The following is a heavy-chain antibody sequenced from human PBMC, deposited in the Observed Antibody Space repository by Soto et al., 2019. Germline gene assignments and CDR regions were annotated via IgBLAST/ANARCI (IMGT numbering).Heavy chain of an antibody. D-gene: IGHD2-2*02. CDR1: GGSFSGYY. J-gene: IGHJ4*02. CDR2: INHSGST. Sequence: RLRETLSLTCAVYGGSFSGYYWSWIRQPPGKGLEWIGEINHSGSTNYNPSLKSRVTISVDTSKNQFSLKLSSVTAADTAVYYCARGADIVVVPAAIEYYFDYWGQGTLVTVSS. V-gene: IGHV4-34*01. CDR3: ARGADIVVVPAAIEYYFDY.